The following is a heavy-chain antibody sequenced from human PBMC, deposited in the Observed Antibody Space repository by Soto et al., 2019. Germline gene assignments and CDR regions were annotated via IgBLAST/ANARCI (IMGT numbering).Heavy chain of an antibody. D-gene: IGHD1-26*01. CDR2: IYWDDDE. CDR1: GFSLTTDGDG. J-gene: IGHJ4*02. V-gene: IGHV2-5*02. CDR3: AHSRNLITEDAQVGDFVY. Sequence: QITLKESGPTLVKSTQTLTLTCTFSGFSLTTDGDGVGWVRQSPGEALEWLALIYWDDDERYSPSLKTRLTITKDISRNQVVLVMTSMEPVDTGTYFCAHSRNLITEDAQVGDFVYWGQGT.